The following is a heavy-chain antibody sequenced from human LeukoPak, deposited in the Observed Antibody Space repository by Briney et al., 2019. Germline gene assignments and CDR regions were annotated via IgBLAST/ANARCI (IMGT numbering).Heavy chain of an antibody. J-gene: IGHJ4*02. CDR3: ARHGSTDYFDY. V-gene: IGHV4-39*01. D-gene: IGHD2-2*03. CDR2: IYYSGST. Sequence: SVTLSLTCAVSGGSISSTTSYWGWIRQPPGKGLEWIGRIYYSGSTFYNPSLKSRVTISVDTSKNQLSLRLSSVTAADTAVYYCARHGSTDYFDYWGQGTLVTVSS. CDR1: GGSISSTTSY.